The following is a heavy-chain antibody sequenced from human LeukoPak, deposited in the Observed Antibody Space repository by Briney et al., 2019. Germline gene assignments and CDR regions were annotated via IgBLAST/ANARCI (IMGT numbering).Heavy chain of an antibody. D-gene: IGHD6-6*01. Sequence: PSETLSLTCTVSGGSISGYYWSWIRQPAGKGLEWIGHIYTSGSAYYNPSLKSRVTMSVDTSKNQFSLKLTSVTAADTAVYYCARVYSSSSPTDYWGQGTLVTVSS. CDR1: GGSISGYY. V-gene: IGHV4-4*07. CDR3: ARVYSSSSPTDY. J-gene: IGHJ4*02. CDR2: IYTSGSA.